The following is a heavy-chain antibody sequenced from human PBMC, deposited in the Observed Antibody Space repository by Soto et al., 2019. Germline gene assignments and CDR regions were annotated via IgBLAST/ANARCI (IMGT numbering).Heavy chain of an antibody. J-gene: IGHJ6*03. V-gene: IGHV3-15*01. Sequence: GGSLRLSCAASGFTFSNAWMSWVRQAPGKGLEWVGRIKSKTDGGTTDYAAPVKGRFTISRDDSKNTLYLQMNSLKTEDTAVYYSTTILFRPRSLVGYYYYMDFWGKGTTVTVSS. CDR2: IKSKTDGGTT. CDR1: GFTFSNAW. D-gene: IGHD2-15*01. CDR3: TTILFRPRSLVGYYYYMDF.